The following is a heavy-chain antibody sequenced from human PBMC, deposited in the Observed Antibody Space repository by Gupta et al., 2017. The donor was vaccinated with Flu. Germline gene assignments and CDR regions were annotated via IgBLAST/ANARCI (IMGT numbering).Heavy chain of an antibody. V-gene: IGHV3-9*01. CDR2: SSWKSGSI. D-gene: IGHD3-22*01. CDR3: AKAAGYDSSGSGFDY. Sequence: APGKGLEWVSGSSWKSGSIGDADCVKGRFTSSGDNAKNTLYRKMNSLRAEDTAVYYGAKAAGYDSSGSGFDYWGQGTLVTVSS. J-gene: IGHJ4*02.